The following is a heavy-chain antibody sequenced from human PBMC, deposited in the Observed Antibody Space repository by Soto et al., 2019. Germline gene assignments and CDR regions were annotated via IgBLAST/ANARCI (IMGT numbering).Heavy chain of an antibody. V-gene: IGHV1-2*02. CDR3: ARDLGDYSNYDGGLDY. CDR1: GYTFTGYY. J-gene: IGHJ4*02. Sequence: QVQLVQSGAEVKKPGASVKVSCKASGYTFTGYYMHWVRQAPGQGLEWMGWINPNSGGTNYAQKWQGGVSMTRDTSISTAYMERSRLRSDDTAVYYCARDLGDYSNYDGGLDYGGQGTLVTVSS. D-gene: IGHD4-4*01. CDR2: INPNSGGT.